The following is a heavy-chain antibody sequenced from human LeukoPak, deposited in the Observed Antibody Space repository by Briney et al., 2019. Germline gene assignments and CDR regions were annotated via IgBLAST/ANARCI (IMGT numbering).Heavy chain of an antibody. Sequence: GGSLRLSCVASGFTFNTAWMSWLRQAPGKGLEWVGRIKSNSDGGTTDYAASVKGRFTISRDDSKNTVYLQMNSLKTEDTAVYYCARDVSLDTAMLPHYFDYWGQGTLVTVSS. J-gene: IGHJ4*02. CDR2: IKSNSDGGTT. CDR3: ARDVSLDTAMLPHYFDY. D-gene: IGHD5-18*01. V-gene: IGHV3-15*01. CDR1: GFTFNTAW.